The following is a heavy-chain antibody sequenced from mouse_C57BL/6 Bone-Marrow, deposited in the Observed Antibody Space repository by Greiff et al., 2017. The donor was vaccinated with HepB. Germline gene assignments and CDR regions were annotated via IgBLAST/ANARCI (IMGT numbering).Heavy chain of an antibody. CDR3: ARRYGSSYVSMDY. CDR2: IHPNSGST. J-gene: IGHJ4*01. D-gene: IGHD1-1*01. V-gene: IGHV1-64*01. CDR1: GYTFTSYW. Sequence: QVQLKQPGAELVKPGASVKLSCKASGYTFTSYWMHWVKQRPGQGLEWIGMIHPNSGSTNYNEKFKSKATLTVDKSSSTAYMQLSSLTSEDSAVYYCARRYGSSYVSMDYWGQGTSVTVSS.